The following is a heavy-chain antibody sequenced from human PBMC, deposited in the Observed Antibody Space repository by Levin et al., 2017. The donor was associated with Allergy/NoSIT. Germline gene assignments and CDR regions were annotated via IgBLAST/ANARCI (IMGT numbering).Heavy chain of an antibody. CDR1: GFTFSDHY. D-gene: IGHD6-13*01. V-gene: IGHV3-72*01. J-gene: IGHJ3*02. Sequence: GESLKISCAVSGFTFSDHYMDWVRQAPGKGLEWVGRTRNKANSYSTEYAASVKGRFTISRDNSKNSLYLQMSSLKTEDTAVYYCARVGDSYSSPYAFDIWGQGTMVTVSS. CDR2: TRNKANSYST. CDR3: ARVGDSYSSPYAFDI.